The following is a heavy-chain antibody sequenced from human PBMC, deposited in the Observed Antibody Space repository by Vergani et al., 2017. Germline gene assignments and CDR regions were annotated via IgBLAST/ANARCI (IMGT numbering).Heavy chain of an antibody. CDR1: GGSISSGSYY. Sequence: QVQLPESGPGLVKPSQTLSLTCTVSGGSISSGSYYWSWIRQPAGKGLEWIGRIYTSGSTNYNPSLKSRVTISVDTSKNQFSLKLSSVTAADTAVYYCARDFHASGELYGMDVWGQGTTVTVSS. CDR2: IYTSGST. V-gene: IGHV4-61*02. CDR3: ARDFHASGELYGMDV. D-gene: IGHD1-26*01. J-gene: IGHJ6*02.